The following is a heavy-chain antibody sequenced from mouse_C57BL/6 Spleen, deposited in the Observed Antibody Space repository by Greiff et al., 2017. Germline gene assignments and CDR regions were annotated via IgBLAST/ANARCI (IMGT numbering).Heavy chain of an antibody. V-gene: IGHV1-72*01. CDR3: ARGDDYDEGFAY. CDR2: IDPNSGGT. D-gene: IGHD2-4*01. J-gene: IGHJ3*01. CDR1: GYTFTSYW. Sequence: QVQLQQPGAELVKPGASVKLSCKASGYTFTSYWMHWVKQRPGRSLEWIGRIDPNSGGTKYNEKFKSKATLTVDKPSSTAYMQLSSLTSADSAVFYCARGDDYDEGFAYWGQGTLVTVSA.